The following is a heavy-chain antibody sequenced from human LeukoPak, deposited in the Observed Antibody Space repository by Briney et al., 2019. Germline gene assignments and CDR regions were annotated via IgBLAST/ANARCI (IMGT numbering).Heavy chain of an antibody. J-gene: IGHJ3*02. V-gene: IGHV1-2*02. CDR3: ARDLSSYGYDQAAFDI. CDR1: GYTFTGYY. Sequence: ASVKVSCKASGYTFTGYYMHWARQAPGQGLEWMGWINPNSGGTDYAQKFQGRVTMTRDTSISTAYMELSRLRSDDTAVYYCARDLSSYGYDQAAFDIWGQGTMVTVSS. CDR2: INPNSGGT. D-gene: IGHD5-12*01.